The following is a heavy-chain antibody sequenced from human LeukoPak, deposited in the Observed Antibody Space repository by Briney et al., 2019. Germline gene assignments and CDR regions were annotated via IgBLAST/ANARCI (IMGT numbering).Heavy chain of an antibody. J-gene: IGHJ6*03. CDR2: IIPIFGTA. Sequence: GASVKVSCKASGGTFSSYAISWVRQAPGQGLEWMGGIIPIFGTANCAQKFQGRVTITTDESTSTAYMELSSLRSEDTAVYYCARVPNNYSNHLPGYMDVWGKGTTVTVSS. CDR1: GGTFSSYA. V-gene: IGHV1-69*05. D-gene: IGHD4-11*01. CDR3: ARVPNNYSNHLPGYMDV.